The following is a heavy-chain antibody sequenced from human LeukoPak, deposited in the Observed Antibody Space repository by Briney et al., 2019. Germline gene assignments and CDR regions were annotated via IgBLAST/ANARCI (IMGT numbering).Heavy chain of an antibody. D-gene: IGHD3-10*01. J-gene: IGHJ4*02. CDR3: ARLWFGESRFSDY. V-gene: IGHV4-34*01. CDR1: GGSFSGYY. CDR2: INHSGST. Sequence: PSETLSLTCAVYGGSFSGYYWSWIRQPPGKGLEWIGEINHSGSTNYNPSLKSRVTISVDTSKNQFSLKLSSVTAADTAVYYCARLWFGESRFSDYWGQGTLVTVSS.